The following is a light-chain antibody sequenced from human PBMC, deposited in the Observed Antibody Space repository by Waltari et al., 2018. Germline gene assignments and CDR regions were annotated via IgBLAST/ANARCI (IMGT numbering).Light chain of an antibody. CDR3: QQYINWPRT. CDR1: QSVRSD. Sequence: ELVLTHSPATLPVSPGARATLSCWASQSVRSDLAWYHQEPGQAPRLLIHGASTRATGIPARFSGSGSGTDFTLTISSLQSEDFAVYYCQQYINWPRTFGQGTKVEIK. CDR2: GAS. J-gene: IGKJ1*01. V-gene: IGKV3-15*01.